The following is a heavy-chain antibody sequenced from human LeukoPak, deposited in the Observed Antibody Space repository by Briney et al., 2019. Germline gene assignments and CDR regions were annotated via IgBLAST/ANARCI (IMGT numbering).Heavy chain of an antibody. J-gene: IGHJ6*02. V-gene: IGHV3-30*02. D-gene: IGHD1-26*01. Sequence: GGSLRLSCVVSGFTFSSYGMHWVRQAPGKGLEWVALIWHDGSNKYYADSVKGRFTISRDNSKNTLYLQMNSLRAEDTAVYYCAKDFAGSYFLYYYYYGMDVWGQGTTVTVSS. CDR2: IWHDGSNK. CDR1: GFTFSSYG. CDR3: AKDFAGSYFLYYYYYGMDV.